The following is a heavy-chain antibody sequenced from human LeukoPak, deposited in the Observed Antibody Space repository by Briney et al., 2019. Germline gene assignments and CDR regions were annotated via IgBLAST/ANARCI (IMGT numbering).Heavy chain of an antibody. Sequence: PSETLSLTCTVAGASISSWYWSWIRQPPGKGLEWIGNIHGSGNTNYNPSLKSRVSMSLDTSKNQVSLNLTSVTAADTATYFCGRETMLAGFASGLGFNYWGQGILVIVSS. CDR1: GASISSWY. D-gene: IGHD6-19*01. CDR2: IHGSGNT. V-gene: IGHV4-59*12. CDR3: GRETMLAGFASGLGFNY. J-gene: IGHJ4*02.